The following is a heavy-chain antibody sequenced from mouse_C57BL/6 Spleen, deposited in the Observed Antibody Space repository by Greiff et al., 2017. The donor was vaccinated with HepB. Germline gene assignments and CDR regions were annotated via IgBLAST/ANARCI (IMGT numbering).Heavy chain of an antibody. CDR3: AGYGSSHFAY. V-gene: IGHV5-17*01. J-gene: IGHJ3*01. CDR1: GFTFSDYG. CDR2: ISSGSSTI. D-gene: IGHD1-1*01. Sequence: EVKVVESGGGLVKPGGSLKLSCAASGFTFSDYGMHWVRQAPEKGLEWVAYISSGSSTIYYADTVKGRFTISRDNAKNTLFLQMTSLRSEDTAMYYCAGYGSSHFAYWGQGTLVTVSA.